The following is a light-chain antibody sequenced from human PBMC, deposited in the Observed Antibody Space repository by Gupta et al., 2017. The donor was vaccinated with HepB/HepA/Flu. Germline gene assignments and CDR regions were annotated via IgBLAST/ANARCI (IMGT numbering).Light chain of an antibody. Sequence: EIVLTQSPGTLSLSPGERATLSCRASQSVSGYVAWYQQKPGQPPRLLIYDVFRRATDIPDRFSGSGSGSDFTLTISRREPEDFALYYGQQYSSSRTFGQGTXLEIK. CDR1: QSVSGY. CDR2: DVF. V-gene: IGKV3-20*01. CDR3: QQYSSSRT. J-gene: IGKJ2*02.